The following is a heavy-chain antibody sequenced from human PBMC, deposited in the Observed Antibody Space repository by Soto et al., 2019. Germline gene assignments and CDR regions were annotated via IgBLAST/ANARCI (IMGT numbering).Heavy chain of an antibody. Sequence: EVQLVESGGGLVQPGGSLRLSCAASGFTFSSYAMHWVRQAPGKGLEYVSAISSNGGSTYYANSVKGRFTISRDNSKNTLDLQMGRLRAEDMAVYDCAIDPDSSSWDYGMDVWGQGTTVTVSS. CDR3: AIDPDSSSWDYGMDV. D-gene: IGHD6-13*01. CDR1: GFTFSSYA. J-gene: IGHJ6*02. V-gene: IGHV3-64*01. CDR2: ISSNGGST.